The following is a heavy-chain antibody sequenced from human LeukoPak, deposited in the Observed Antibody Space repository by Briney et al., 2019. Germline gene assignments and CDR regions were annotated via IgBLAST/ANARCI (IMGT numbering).Heavy chain of an antibody. D-gene: IGHD3-10*01. CDR1: GFTFSDYY. Sequence: GGSLRLSCAASGFTFSDYYMDWVRQAPGKGLEWVGRTRNKANSYTTDYAASVKGRFSISRDDSKNSLYLQMNSLKTEDTAVYYCVRLYGSGNSYNLDFWGQGTLVTVSS. CDR2: TRNKANSYTT. CDR3: VRLYGSGNSYNLDF. V-gene: IGHV3-72*01. J-gene: IGHJ4*02.